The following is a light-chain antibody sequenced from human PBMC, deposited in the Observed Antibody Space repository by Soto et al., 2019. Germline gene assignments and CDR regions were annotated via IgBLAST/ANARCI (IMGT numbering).Light chain of an antibody. CDR1: QSLMHSNGYTY. CDR3: MQALQTPWT. Sequence: DIVMTQSPLSLPVTPGEPASISCRSSQSLMHSNGYTYLDWYLQKPGQSPKVLIYLGSNRASGVPDRFSGNGSGTDFPLKISRVEAEDVGVYYCMQALQTPWTFGQGTKVEIK. V-gene: IGKV2-28*01. J-gene: IGKJ1*01. CDR2: LGS.